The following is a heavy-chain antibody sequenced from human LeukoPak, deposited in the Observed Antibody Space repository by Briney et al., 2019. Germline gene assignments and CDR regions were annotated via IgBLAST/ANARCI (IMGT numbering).Heavy chain of an antibody. CDR1: GGSFSGYY. J-gene: IGHJ3*02. Sequence: SETLSLTCAVYGGSFSGYYWSWIRQPPGMGLEWIGEINHSGSTNYNPSLKSRVTISVDTSKNQFSLKLSSVTAADTAVYYCARGSVNYCSSTSCSGAVDISGQGTMVTVSS. V-gene: IGHV4-34*01. CDR2: INHSGST. D-gene: IGHD2-2*01. CDR3: ARGSVNYCSSTSCSGAVDI.